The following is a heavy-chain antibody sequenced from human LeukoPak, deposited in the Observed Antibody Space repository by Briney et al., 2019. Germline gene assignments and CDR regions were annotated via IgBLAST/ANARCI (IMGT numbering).Heavy chain of an antibody. CDR2: ISGSGGST. J-gene: IGHJ4*02. Sequence: GGSLRLSCAASGFTFSSYAMSWVRQAPGKGLEWVSAISGSGGSTYYADSVKGRFTISRDNSKNTLYLQMNSLRAGDTAVYYCAKPMEYQLLSDYWGQGTLVTVSS. CDR3: AKPMEYQLLSDY. V-gene: IGHV3-23*01. CDR1: GFTFSSYA. D-gene: IGHD2-2*01.